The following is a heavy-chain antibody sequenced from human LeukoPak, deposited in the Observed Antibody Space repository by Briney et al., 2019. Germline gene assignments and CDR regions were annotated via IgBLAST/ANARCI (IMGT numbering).Heavy chain of an antibody. D-gene: IGHD3-3*01. CDR3: ARAPTYDFWSGYYTRYHWFDP. V-gene: IGHV1-8*01. CDR2: MNPNSGNT. Sequence: GASVKVSCKASGYTFTSYDINWVRQATGQGLEWMGWMNPNSGNTGYAQKLQGRVTMTRNTSISTAYMELSSLRSEDTAVYYCARAPTYDFWSGYYTRYHWFDPWGQGTLVTVSS. J-gene: IGHJ5*02. CDR1: GYTFTSYD.